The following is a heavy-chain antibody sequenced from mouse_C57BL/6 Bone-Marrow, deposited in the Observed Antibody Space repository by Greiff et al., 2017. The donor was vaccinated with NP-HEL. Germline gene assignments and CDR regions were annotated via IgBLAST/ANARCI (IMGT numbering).Heavy chain of an antibody. V-gene: IGHV1-26*01. D-gene: IGHD1-1*01. CDR2: INPNNGGT. CDR1: GYTFTDYY. J-gene: IGHJ4*01. Sequence: EVQLQQSGPELVKPGASVKISCKASGYTFTDYYMNWVKQSHGKSLEWIGDINPNNGGTSYNQKFKGKATLTVDKSSSTAYMELRSLTSEDSAVYYCARSILRTYYAMDYWGQGTSVTVSS. CDR3: ARSILRTYYAMDY.